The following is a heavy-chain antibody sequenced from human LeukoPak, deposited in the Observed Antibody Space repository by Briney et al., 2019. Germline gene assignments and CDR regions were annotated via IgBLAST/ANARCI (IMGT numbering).Heavy chain of an antibody. CDR3: ARGGYCSSTSCSKDWFDP. CDR1: GFTFSNHG. Sequence: GGSLRLSCAASGFTFSNHGMSWVRQAPGKGLVWVSRINSDGSSTSYADSVKGRFTISRDNAKNTLYLQMNSLRAEDTAVYYCARGGYCSSTSCSKDWFDPWGQGTLVTVSS. D-gene: IGHD2-2*01. V-gene: IGHV3-74*01. CDR2: INSDGSST. J-gene: IGHJ5*02.